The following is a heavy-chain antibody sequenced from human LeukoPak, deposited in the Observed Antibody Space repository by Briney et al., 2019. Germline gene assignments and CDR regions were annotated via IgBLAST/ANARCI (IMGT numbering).Heavy chain of an antibody. D-gene: IGHD3-22*01. Sequence: PGGSLRLSCAASGFTFSSYSMNWVRQAPGKGLECVSYISSSSSTIYYADSVKGRFTISRDNANNSLYLQMNSLRAEDTALYYCAREGYDSSGYYFDYWGQGTLVTVSS. CDR1: GFTFSSYS. J-gene: IGHJ4*02. CDR2: ISSSSSTI. CDR3: AREGYDSSGYYFDY. V-gene: IGHV3-48*01.